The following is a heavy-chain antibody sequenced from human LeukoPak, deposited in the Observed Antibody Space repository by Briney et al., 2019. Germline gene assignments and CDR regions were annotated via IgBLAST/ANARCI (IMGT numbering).Heavy chain of an antibody. CDR3: ARAHYDSSGYYYQFGYYYYMDV. Sequence: TGGSLRLSCAASGFTVSSNYMGWVRQAPGKGLEWVSVIYSGGSTYYADSVKGRFTISRDNSKNTLYLQMNSLRAEDTAVYYCARAHYDSSGYYYQFGYYYYMDVWGKGTTVTVSS. J-gene: IGHJ6*03. CDR2: IYSGGST. CDR1: GFTVSSNY. D-gene: IGHD3-22*01. V-gene: IGHV3-53*01.